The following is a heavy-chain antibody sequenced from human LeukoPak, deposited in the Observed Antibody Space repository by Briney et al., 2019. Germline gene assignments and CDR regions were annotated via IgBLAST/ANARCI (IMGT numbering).Heavy chain of an antibody. J-gene: IGHJ3*02. CDR2: ISYDGSNK. Sequence: PGGSLRLSCAASGFTFSSYAMHWVRQAPGKGLEWVAVISYDGSNKYYADSVKGRFTISRDNSKNTLYLQMNSLRAEDTAVYYCARPDYEGAFDIWGQGTMVTVSS. V-gene: IGHV3-30*04. CDR1: GFTFSSYA. D-gene: IGHD4-17*01. CDR3: ARPDYEGAFDI.